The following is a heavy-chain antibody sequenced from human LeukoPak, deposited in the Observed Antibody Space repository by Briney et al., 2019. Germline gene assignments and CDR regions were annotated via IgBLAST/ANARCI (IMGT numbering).Heavy chain of an antibody. Sequence: PGGSLRLSCAASGFNYSSYTMNWVRQAPGMGLEWLSYISASRDITYYADSVKGRFTISRDNDKNSLYLQMNSLRAEDTAVYYCVRGSLASGVVVYYYYYLDVWGKGTTVTVSS. CDR1: GFNYSSYT. D-gene: IGHD3-3*01. V-gene: IGHV3-48*01. CDR2: ISASRDIT. CDR3: VRGSLASGVVVYYYYYLDV. J-gene: IGHJ6*03.